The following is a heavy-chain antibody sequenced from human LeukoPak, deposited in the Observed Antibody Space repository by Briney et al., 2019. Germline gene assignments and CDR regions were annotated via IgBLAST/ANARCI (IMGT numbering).Heavy chain of an antibody. J-gene: IGHJ6*03. CDR3: ARDGLPFSHYYYYYMDV. V-gene: IGHV4-38-2*02. CDR1: GYSISSGYY. Sequence: SETLSLTCTVSGYSISSGYYWGWIRQPPGKGLEWIGSIYHSGSTYYNPSLKSRVTISVDTSKNQFSLKLSSVTAADTAVYYCARDGLPFSHYYYYYMDVWGKGTTVTVSS. D-gene: IGHD3/OR15-3a*01. CDR2: IYHSGST.